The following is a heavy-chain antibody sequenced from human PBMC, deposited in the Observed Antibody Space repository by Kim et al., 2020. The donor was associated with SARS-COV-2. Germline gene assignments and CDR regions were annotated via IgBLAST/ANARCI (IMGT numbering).Heavy chain of an antibody. Sequence: GGSLRLSCAASGFTFSSYSMNWVRQAPGKGLEWVSSISSSSSYIYYADSVKGRFTISRDNAKNSLYLQMNSLRAEDTAVYYCASLDSSSFPHYYYYGMDVWGQGTTVTVSS. D-gene: IGHD6-13*01. CDR1: GFTFSSYS. CDR2: ISSSSSYI. V-gene: IGHV3-21*01. CDR3: ASLDSSSFPHYYYYGMDV. J-gene: IGHJ6*02.